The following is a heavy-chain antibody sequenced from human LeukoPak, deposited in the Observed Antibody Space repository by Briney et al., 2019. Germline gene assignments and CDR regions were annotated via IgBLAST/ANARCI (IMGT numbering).Heavy chain of an antibody. CDR2: ITSSSTYI. CDR3: ARDPYSGNYGDYYYHYMDV. J-gene: IGHJ6*03. CDR1: GGSFSGYY. D-gene: IGHD1-26*01. V-gene: IGHV3-21*01. Sequence: ASETLSLTCAVYGGSFSGYYWSWIRQPPGKGLEWVSSITSSSTYIYYADSVKGRFTISRDNARNSLYLQMNSLRVEDTAVYYCARDPYSGNYGDYYYHYMDVWGKGTTVTISS.